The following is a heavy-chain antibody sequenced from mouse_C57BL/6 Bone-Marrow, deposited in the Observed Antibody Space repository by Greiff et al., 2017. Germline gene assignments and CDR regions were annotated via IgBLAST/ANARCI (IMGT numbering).Heavy chain of an antibody. V-gene: IGHV5-2*01. D-gene: IGHD2-1*01. CDR1: EYEFPSHD. CDR3: ARRGYYGNFWYFDV. J-gene: IGHJ1*03. CDR2: INSDGGST. Sequence: EVQGVESGGGLVQPGESLKLSCESNEYEFPSHDMSWVRKTPEKRLELVAAINSDGGSTYYPDTMERRFIISRDNTKKTLYLQMSSLRSEDTTLFYCARRGYYGNFWYFDVWGTGTTVTVSS.